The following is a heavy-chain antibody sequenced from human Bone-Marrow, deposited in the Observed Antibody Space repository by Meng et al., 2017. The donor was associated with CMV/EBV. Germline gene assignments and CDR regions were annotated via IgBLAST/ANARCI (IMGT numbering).Heavy chain of an antibody. Sequence: QVQVVLYGAEVTRPGSSGKVSCKASVGTFSSYAISWGRRALGQGLEWRGGIIPIFGTENYVQKFQGIVTITADESTSTAYMELSSLRSEDTAVSYWARYYEIRGVGAWGYWGQGTLVTVSS. D-gene: IGHD1-26*01. CDR3: ARYYEIRGVGAWGY. CDR2: IIPIFGTE. V-gene: IGHV1-69*12. J-gene: IGHJ4*02. CDR1: VGTFSSYA.